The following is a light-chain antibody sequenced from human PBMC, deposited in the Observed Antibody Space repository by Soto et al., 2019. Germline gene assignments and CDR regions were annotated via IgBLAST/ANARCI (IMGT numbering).Light chain of an antibody. CDR1: SSDVGAYNY. J-gene: IGLJ3*02. CDR2: EVT. CDR3: SSFASSNTWV. V-gene: IGLV2-8*01. Sequence: QAVVTQPPSASGSPGQSVTISCTGTSSDVGAYNYVSWYQPHAGKAPKLVIYEVTKRPAGFPDRFSGSKSANTASLTVSGLQAEDEAYYYCSSFASSNTWVFGGGTKLTVL.